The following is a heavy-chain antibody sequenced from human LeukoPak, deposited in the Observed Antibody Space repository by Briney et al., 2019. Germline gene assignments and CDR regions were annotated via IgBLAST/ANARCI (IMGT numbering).Heavy chain of an antibody. CDR2: IDSRGNT. CDR3: AREGGTPNSAYEFDY. CDR1: GGSISIYY. V-gene: IGHV4-4*07. Sequence: PSETLSLTCTVSGGSISIYYWTWIRQPVGKRLEWIGHIDSRGNTKYNPSLESRVTMSIDTSTNQFSLKLSSVTAADTAVYYCAREGGTPNSAYEFDYWGQGTLVTVSS. D-gene: IGHD5-12*01. J-gene: IGHJ4*02.